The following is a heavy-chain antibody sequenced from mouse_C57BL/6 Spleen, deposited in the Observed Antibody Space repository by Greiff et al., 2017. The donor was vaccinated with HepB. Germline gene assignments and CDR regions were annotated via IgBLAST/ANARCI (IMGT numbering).Heavy chain of an antibody. CDR3: ARSYYYGSNDWYFDV. V-gene: IGHV1-82*01. CDR1: GYAFSSSW. Sequence: QVQLQQSGPELVKPGASVKISCKASGYAFSSSWMNWVKQRPGKGLEWIGRIYPGDGDTNYNGKFKGKATLTADKSSSTAYMQLSSLTSEDYAVYFCARSYYYGSNDWYFDVWGTGTTVTVSS. D-gene: IGHD1-1*01. CDR2: IYPGDGDT. J-gene: IGHJ1*03.